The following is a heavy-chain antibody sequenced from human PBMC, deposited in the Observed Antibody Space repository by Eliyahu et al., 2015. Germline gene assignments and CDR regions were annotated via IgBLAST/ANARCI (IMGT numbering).Heavy chain of an antibody. V-gene: IGHV4-59*01. CDR1: GXPIXSYY. Sequence: QVQLQESGPGLVKPSXTLSLTCTXSGXPIXSYYWSWIRQPPGKGLEWIGYIYYSGSTNYNPSLKSRVTISVDTSKNQFSLKLSSVTAADTAVYYCARVDCSGGSCYNFDYWGQGTLVTVSS. D-gene: IGHD2-15*01. CDR2: IYYSGST. CDR3: ARVDCSGGSCYNFDY. J-gene: IGHJ4*02.